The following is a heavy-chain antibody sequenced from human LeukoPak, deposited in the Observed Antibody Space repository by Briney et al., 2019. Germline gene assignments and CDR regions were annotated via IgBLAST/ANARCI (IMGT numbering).Heavy chain of an antibody. D-gene: IGHD2-2*01. V-gene: IGHV1-3*01. CDR1: GYTFTSYA. CDR3: ARDPCSSSSCYYNWFDP. Sequence: ASVKVSCKASGYTFTSYAMHWVRQAPGQRLEWMGWINAGNGNTKYSQKFQGRVTITRDTSASTAYMELSRLRSEDTAVYCCARDPCSSSSCYYNWFDPWGQGTLVTVSS. CDR2: INAGNGNT. J-gene: IGHJ5*02.